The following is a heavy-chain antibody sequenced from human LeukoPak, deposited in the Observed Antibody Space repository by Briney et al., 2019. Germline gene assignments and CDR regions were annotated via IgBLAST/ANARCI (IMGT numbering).Heavy chain of an antibody. CDR3: AKNPNRALWFGELSWFDP. D-gene: IGHD3-10*01. CDR1: GFTFSRYA. J-gene: IGHJ5*02. V-gene: IGHV3-23*01. CDR2: ISGSGGST. Sequence: GGSLRLSCAASGFTFSRYAMSWVPQAPGKRLEWFSAISGSGGSTYYADSVKGRFTISRDNSQNTLYLQMNSLRAEDTAVYYCAKNPNRALWFGELSWFDPWGQGTLVTVSS.